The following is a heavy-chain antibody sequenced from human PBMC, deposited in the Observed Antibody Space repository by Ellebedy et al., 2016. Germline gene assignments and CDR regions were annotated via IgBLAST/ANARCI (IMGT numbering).Heavy chain of an antibody. CDR1: GFTFSSYW. J-gene: IGHJ3*02. CDR2: IKQDGSEK. CDR3: ARDVIPGAFDI. D-gene: IGHD2-21*01. V-gene: IGHV3-7*01. Sequence: GESLKISXAASGFTFSSYWMSWVRQAPGKGLEWVANIKQDGSEKYYVDSVKGRFTISRDNAKNSLYLQMNSLRAEDTAVYYCARDVIPGAFDIWGQGTMVTVSS.